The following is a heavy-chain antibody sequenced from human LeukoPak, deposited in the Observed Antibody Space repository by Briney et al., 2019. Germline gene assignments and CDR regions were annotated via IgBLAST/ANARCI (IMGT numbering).Heavy chain of an antibody. V-gene: IGHV3-30*18. CDR2: ISFDGSNE. CDR3: AKGGRAAADRNFDL. Sequence: GGSLRLSCAASGFTFSSYGMHWVRQAPGKGLEWVAAISFDGSNENDADSMKGRFTISRDNSKNTLYLQMNSLRVEDTAVNYCAKGGRAAADRNFDLWGRGTLVAVSS. D-gene: IGHD6-13*01. CDR1: GFTFSSYG. J-gene: IGHJ2*01.